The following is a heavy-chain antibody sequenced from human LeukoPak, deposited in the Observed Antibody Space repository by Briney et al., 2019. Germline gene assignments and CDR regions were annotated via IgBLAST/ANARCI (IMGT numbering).Heavy chain of an antibody. V-gene: IGHV3-23*01. D-gene: IGHD1-26*01. CDR2: ITGSGGST. CDR3: AKTGGYSYYYYMDV. CDR1: GFTFSSYA. Sequence: PGGSLRLSCAASGFTFSSYAMSWVRQAPGKGLEWVSTITGSGGSTYYADSVKGRFTISRDNSKNTLYLQMNSLRAEDTAVYYCAKTGGYSYYYYMDVWGKRTTVTVSS. J-gene: IGHJ6*03.